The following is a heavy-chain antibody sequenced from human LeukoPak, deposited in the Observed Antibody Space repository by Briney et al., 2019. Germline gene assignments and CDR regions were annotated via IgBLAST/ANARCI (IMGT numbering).Heavy chain of an antibody. D-gene: IGHD3-16*02. Sequence: PGGSLRLSCAASGFTFSSYSMNWVRQAPGKGLEWVSSISSSSSYIYYADSVKGRFTISRDNAKNSLYLQMNSLRAEDTAVYYCARDQYYDYVWGSYRDAFDIWGQGTMVTVSS. CDR3: ARDQYYDYVWGSYRDAFDI. CDR1: GFTFSSYS. CDR2: ISSSSSYI. J-gene: IGHJ3*02. V-gene: IGHV3-21*01.